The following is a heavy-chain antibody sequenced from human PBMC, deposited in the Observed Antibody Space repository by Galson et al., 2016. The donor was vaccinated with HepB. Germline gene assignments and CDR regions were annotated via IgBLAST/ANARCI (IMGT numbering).Heavy chain of an antibody. CDR1: GASIKSHY. CDR2: VHISGST. CDR3: ARVGTTYYDILTGAGDAFDL. V-gene: IGHV4-4*07. J-gene: IGHJ3*01. D-gene: IGHD3-9*01. Sequence: SETLSLTCSLSGASIKSHYWSWIRQPAGRGLEWIGRVHISGSTNYNHSLKSRLAMSIDTTNNRFSLNLTSVTAADTAFYFCARVGTTYYDILTGAGDAFDLWGHGTMVTVSS.